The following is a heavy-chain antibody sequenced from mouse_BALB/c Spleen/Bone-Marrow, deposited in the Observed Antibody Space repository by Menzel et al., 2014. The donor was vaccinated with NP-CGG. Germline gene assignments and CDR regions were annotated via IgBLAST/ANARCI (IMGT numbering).Heavy chain of an antibody. CDR2: IDPANGNT. V-gene: IGHV14-3*02. CDR3: ARGYYDYDLDY. Sequence: EVNLVESGAELVKPGASVKLSCTASGFNIKDTYMHWVKQRPEQGLEWIGRIDPANGNTKYDPKFQGKATITADTSSNTAYLQLSRLTSEDTAVYYCARGYYDYDLDYWGQGTSLTVSS. D-gene: IGHD2-4*01. J-gene: IGHJ2*02. CDR1: GFNIKDTY.